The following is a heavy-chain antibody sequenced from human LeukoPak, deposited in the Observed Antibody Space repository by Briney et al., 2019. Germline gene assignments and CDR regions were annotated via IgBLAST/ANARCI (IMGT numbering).Heavy chain of an antibody. J-gene: IGHJ6*03. CDR2: IYSGGST. V-gene: IGHV3-66*01. Sequence: PGGSLRLSCAASGFTVSSNYMSWVRQAPGKGLEWVSVIYSGGSTYYADSVKGRFTISRDNSKNTLYLQMNSLRAEDTAVYYCAKSPSLEWLLRTDYYYYYMDVWGKGTTVTVSS. CDR1: GFTVSSNY. D-gene: IGHD3-3*01. CDR3: AKSPSLEWLLRTDYYYYYMDV.